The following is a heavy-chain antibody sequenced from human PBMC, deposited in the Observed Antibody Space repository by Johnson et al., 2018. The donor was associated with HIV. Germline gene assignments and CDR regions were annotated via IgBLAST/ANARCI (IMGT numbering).Heavy chain of an antibody. J-gene: IGHJ3*02. Sequence: EVQLLESGGGLVQPGGSLRLSCAASGFTFDDYGMSWVRQAPGKGLEWVSGINWNGGSTGYADSVKGRFTISRDNSKNTLYLQMNSLRAEDTAVYYCASTDDAFDIWGQGTMVTVSS. V-gene: IGHV3-20*04. CDR1: GFTFDDYG. CDR3: ASTDDAFDI. D-gene: IGHD4-17*01. CDR2: INWNGGST.